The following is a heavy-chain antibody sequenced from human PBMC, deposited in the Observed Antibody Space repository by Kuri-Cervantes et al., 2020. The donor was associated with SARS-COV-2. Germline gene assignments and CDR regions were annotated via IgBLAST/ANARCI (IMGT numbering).Heavy chain of an antibody. J-gene: IGHJ3*02. V-gene: IGHV1-8*03. CDR1: GYTFTGYD. D-gene: IGHD3-3*01. CDR3: ASRRGFLAYNDAFDI. Sequence: ASVKVSCKASGYTFTGYDINWVRQATGQGLEWMGWMNPNSGSTGYAQKFQGRVTITRNTSISTAYMELSSLRSEDTAVYYCASRRGFLAYNDAFDIWGQGTMVTVSS. CDR2: MNPNSGST.